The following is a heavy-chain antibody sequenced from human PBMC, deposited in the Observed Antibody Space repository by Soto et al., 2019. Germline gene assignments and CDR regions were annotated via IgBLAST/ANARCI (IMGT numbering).Heavy chain of an antibody. V-gene: IGHV1-2*04. CDR1: GYTFNDYF. J-gene: IGHJ5*02. Sequence: QVQLVQSGAEVKEHGASVNVSCRASGYTFNDYFLHWVRQAPGQGLEWMGWINPNSGSTNLAQRFQGWVTMTRDASISTVYLVLNRLKSDDTAVYYCARVTATSPDAWLDPWGQGTLVTVSS. D-gene: IGHD4-4*01. CDR3: ARVTATSPDAWLDP. CDR2: INPNSGST.